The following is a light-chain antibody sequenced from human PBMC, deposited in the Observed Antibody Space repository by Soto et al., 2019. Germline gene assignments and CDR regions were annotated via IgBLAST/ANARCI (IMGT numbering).Light chain of an antibody. CDR2: DTS. CDR3: QQYDSSPPT. V-gene: IGKV3-20*01. CDR1: QGISSGY. Sequence: ENVLTQSPDTLSLSPGQRATLSCRASQGISSGYLAWYQQKPGQTPRLLIYDTSSRATGIPDRFSGSGSGTDFTLTISRLEAEDFAVYCCQQYDSSPPTFGQGTKVEIK. J-gene: IGKJ1*01.